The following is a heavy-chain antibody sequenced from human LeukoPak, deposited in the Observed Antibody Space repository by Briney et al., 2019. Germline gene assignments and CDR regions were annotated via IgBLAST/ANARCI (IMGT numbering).Heavy chain of an antibody. CDR1: GFTFSSYA. D-gene: IGHD2-21*02. CDR2: ISYDGSNK. V-gene: IGHV3-30*04. J-gene: IGHJ3*02. CDR3: ARGGGGDCYSCAFDI. Sequence: GGSLRLSCAASGFTFSSYAMHWVRQAPGKGLEWVAVISYDGSNKDYADSVKGRFTISRDNSKNTLYLQMNSLRAEDTAVYYCARGGGGDCYSCAFDIWGQGTMVTVSS.